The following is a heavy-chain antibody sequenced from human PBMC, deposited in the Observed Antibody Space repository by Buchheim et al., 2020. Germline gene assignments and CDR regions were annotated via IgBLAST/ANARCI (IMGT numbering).Heavy chain of an antibody. D-gene: IGHD5-18*01. J-gene: IGHJ4*02. CDR1: GGSISSGGYY. CDR2: IYYSGST. CDR3: ARGGSGYSYGYPFDY. Sequence: QVQLQESGPGLVKPSQTLSLTCTVSGGSISSGGYYWSWIRQHPGKGLEWIGYIYYSGSTYYNPSLKSRVTISVHPPKNQFSLKLSSVTAADTAVYYCARGGSGYSYGYPFDYWGQGTL. V-gene: IGHV4-31*03.